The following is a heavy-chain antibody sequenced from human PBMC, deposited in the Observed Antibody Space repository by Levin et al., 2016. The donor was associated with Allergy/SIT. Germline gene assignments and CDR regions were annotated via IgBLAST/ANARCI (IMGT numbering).Heavy chain of an antibody. J-gene: IGHJ3*01. Sequence: VKVSCKASGYTFTSYAIHWVRQAPGQRLEWMGWINADTGNTRYSQRLQGTVTITRDTSATTAYLELSSLRSEDTAIYYCVRDKTPLEDGSYHTIDAFDVWGQGTRVTVSS. CDR2: INADTGNT. CDR1: GYTFTSYA. V-gene: IGHV1-3*01. D-gene: IGHD3-3*01. CDR3: VRDKTPLEDGSYHTIDAFDV.